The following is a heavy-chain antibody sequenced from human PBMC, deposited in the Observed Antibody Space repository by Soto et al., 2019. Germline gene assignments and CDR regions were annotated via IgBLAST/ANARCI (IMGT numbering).Heavy chain of an antibody. V-gene: IGHV3-33*01. CDR2: IWYDGSNK. D-gene: IGHD3-22*01. CDR3: ARDRQDYYDSSGMDV. J-gene: IGHJ6*02. CDR1: GFTFSSYG. Sequence: QSGGSLRLSCAASGFTFSSYGMHWVRQAPGKGLEWVAVIWYDGSNKYYADSVKGRFTISRDNSKNTLYLQMNSLRAEDTAVYYCARDRQDYYDSSGMDVWGQGTTVTVSS.